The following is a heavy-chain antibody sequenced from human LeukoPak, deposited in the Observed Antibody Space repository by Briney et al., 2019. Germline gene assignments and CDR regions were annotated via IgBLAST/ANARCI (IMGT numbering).Heavy chain of an antibody. CDR1: GFTFSSYS. CDR2: ISSSSSYI. V-gene: IGHV3-21*01. J-gene: IGHJ3*02. CDR3: GVYGDRDAFDI. Sequence: GGSLRLSCAASGFTFSSYSMNWVRQAPGKGLEWVSSISSSSSYIYYADSVKGRFTISRDNAKSSLYLQMNSLRAEDTAVYHCGVYGDRDAFDIWGQGTMVTVSS. D-gene: IGHD4-17*01.